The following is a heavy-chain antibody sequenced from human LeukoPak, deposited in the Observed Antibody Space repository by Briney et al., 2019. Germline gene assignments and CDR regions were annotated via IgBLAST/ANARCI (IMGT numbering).Heavy chain of an antibody. CDR3: ARSEYSSTWYGDYYYYYVDV. CDR2: INSDGSDT. CDR1: GFTFSTFW. J-gene: IGHJ6*03. D-gene: IGHD6-13*01. Sequence: PGGSLRLSCTASGFTFSTFWMHWVRQAPGKGLVWVSRINSDGSDTVYADSVKGRFTISRDNAKNTLYLQMNSLRADDTAVYYCARSEYSSTWYGDYYYYYVDVWGKGTTVTVSS. V-gene: IGHV3-74*01.